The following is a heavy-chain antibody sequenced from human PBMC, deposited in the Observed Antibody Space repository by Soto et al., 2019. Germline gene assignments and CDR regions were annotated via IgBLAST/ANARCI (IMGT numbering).Heavy chain of an antibody. Sequence: PSETLSLTCTVSGASISGFYWSWIRKSAGKGLEWIGRIYATGTTDYNPSLKSRGRMSVDTSKKQFSLKLRSVTAADTAVYYCVRDGTKTLRDWFDPWGQG. V-gene: IGHV4-4*07. CDR2: IYATGTT. CDR1: GASISGFY. J-gene: IGHJ5*02. CDR3: VRDGTKTLRDWFDP. D-gene: IGHD1-1*01.